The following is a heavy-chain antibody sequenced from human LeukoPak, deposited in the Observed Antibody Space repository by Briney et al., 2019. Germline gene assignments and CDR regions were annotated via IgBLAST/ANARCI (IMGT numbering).Heavy chain of an antibody. Sequence: SGGSLRLSCAASGFTFSSYSMNWVRQAAGKGVEWVSSISSSSSSYIYYADSVKGRFTISRDNAKNSLYLQMNSLRAEDTAVYYCAREGAYAYGDYNWGQGTLVTVSS. CDR3: AREGAYAYGDYN. CDR1: GFTFSSYS. V-gene: IGHV3-21*01. D-gene: IGHD4-17*01. J-gene: IGHJ4*02. CDR2: ISSSSSSYI.